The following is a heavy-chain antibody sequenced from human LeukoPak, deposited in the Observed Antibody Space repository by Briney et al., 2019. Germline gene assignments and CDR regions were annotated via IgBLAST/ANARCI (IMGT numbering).Heavy chain of an antibody. J-gene: IGHJ4*02. CDR1: GDSVSSGSYY. D-gene: IGHD3-9*01. Sequence: SETLSLTCTVSGDSVSSGSYYWSWIRQPPGKGLEWIGCVYYSRSTNYNPSLKSRVTISVDTSKNQFSLKLSSVTAADTAIYYCARVTTGYRAAYYFDYWGQGTLVTVSS. V-gene: IGHV4-61*01. CDR2: VYYSRST. CDR3: ARVTTGYRAAYYFDY.